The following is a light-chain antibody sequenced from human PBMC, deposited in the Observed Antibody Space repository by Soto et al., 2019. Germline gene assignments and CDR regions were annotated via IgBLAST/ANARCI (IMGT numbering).Light chain of an antibody. CDR1: QSASSNY. Sequence: EIVLTQSPGTLSLSPGERATLSCRASQSASSNYLAWYQQKPGQAPRLLIYAASTRATGIPDRFSGSGSGTDFTLTISRLEPEDFAVDYCQQYGRSPPLIFGGGTKVEIK. J-gene: IGKJ4*01. CDR2: AAS. V-gene: IGKV3-20*01. CDR3: QQYGRSPPLI.